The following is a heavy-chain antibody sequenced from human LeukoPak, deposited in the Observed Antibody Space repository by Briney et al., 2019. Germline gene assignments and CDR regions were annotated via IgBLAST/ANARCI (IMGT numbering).Heavy chain of an antibody. Sequence: GGSLRLSCAASGFTFSDYYMSWIRQAPGKGLECVSTIKGIGPTTYYADSLKGRFTISRDNAKNSLFLQMSSLRADDTAIYYCARAGELRYMDVWGKGTAVTVSS. D-gene: IGHD3-16*01. CDR2: IKGIGPTT. CDR1: GFTFSDYY. J-gene: IGHJ6*03. CDR3: ARAGELRYMDV. V-gene: IGHV3-11*04.